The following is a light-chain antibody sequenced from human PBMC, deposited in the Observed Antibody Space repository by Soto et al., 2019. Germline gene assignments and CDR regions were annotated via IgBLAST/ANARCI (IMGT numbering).Light chain of an antibody. J-gene: IGKJ4*01. Sequence: EIVLTQSPGTRSLSPGERATLSCRASQSVSNSHLAWHQQKPGQAPRLLIFGVSSRAAGIPDRFSGSGSGTDFTLTISRLEPEDYAVYYCQQYDKSPLTFGGGTKADIK. CDR3: QQYDKSPLT. V-gene: IGKV3-20*01. CDR1: QSVSNSH. CDR2: GVS.